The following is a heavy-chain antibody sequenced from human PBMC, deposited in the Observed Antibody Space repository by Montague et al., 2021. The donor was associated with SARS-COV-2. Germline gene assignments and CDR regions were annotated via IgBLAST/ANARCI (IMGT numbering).Heavy chain of an antibody. Sequence: SLRLSCAASGFTFSNYWMHWVRQAPGKGLVWVSRINSDGSTTCYADSVKGRFTISRDNSKNTLYLQMNSLRAEDTAVYYCAKDPHYAFWSGYDMDYWGQGTLVTVSA. CDR1: GFTFSNYW. J-gene: IGHJ4*02. V-gene: IGHV3-74*01. CDR3: AKDPHYAFWSGYDMDY. CDR2: INSDGSTT. D-gene: IGHD3-3*01.